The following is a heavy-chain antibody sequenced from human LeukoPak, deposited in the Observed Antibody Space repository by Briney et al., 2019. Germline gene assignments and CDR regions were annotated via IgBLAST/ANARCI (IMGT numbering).Heavy chain of an antibody. Sequence: GGSLRLSCAASGFTFSTYAMHWVRQAPGMGLEWATVVSYDGSNKYYADSVKGRFTISRDNSRNTLYLQMNSLRPEDTAVYSCARALRGYCSRTNCPGIDHWGQGTLVTVSS. V-gene: IGHV3-30-3*01. CDR1: GFTFSTYA. J-gene: IGHJ4*02. CDR2: VSYDGSNK. CDR3: ARALRGYCSRTNCPGIDH. D-gene: IGHD2-2*01.